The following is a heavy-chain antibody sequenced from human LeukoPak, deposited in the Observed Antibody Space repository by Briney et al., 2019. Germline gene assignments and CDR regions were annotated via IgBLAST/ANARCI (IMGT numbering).Heavy chain of an antibody. CDR3: ARVRGYSGYGALVY. V-gene: IGHV3-33*01. CDR2: IWYDGSNK. Sequence: GGSLRLSCAASGFTFSSYGMHWVRQAPGKGLEWVAVIWYDGSNKYYADSVKGRFTISRDNSKNTLHLQMNSLRAEDTAVYYCARVRGYSGYGALVYWGQGTLVTVSS. CDR1: GFTFSSYG. D-gene: IGHD5-12*01. J-gene: IGHJ4*02.